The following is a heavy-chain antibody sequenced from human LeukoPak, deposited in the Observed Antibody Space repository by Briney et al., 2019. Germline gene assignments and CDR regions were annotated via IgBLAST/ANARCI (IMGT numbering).Heavy chain of an antibody. CDR2: IRYDGSNK. CDR1: GFTFSSYG. J-gene: IGHJ4*02. CDR3: AKDQYRYGSGSYSDY. D-gene: IGHD3-10*01. Sequence: GGSLRLSCAASGFTFSSYGMHWVRQAPGKGLEWVSFIRYDGSNKYYADSVKGRFSISRDNSKNTLYLEMISLRAEDTAVYYCAKDQYRYGSGSYSDYWGQGTLVTVSS. V-gene: IGHV3-30*02.